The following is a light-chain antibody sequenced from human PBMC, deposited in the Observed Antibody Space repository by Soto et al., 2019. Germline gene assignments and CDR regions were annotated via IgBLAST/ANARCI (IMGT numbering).Light chain of an antibody. CDR3: QQHGSSSWT. J-gene: IGKJ1*01. CDR2: GAS. Sequence: EIGLTQSPGTLSLSPGERATLSCRASQSVSSSYLAWYQQKPGQAPRLLIQGASSRATGIPDRFSGSGSGTDFTLTISRLEPEDFAVYYCQQHGSSSWTFGQGTKVEIK. V-gene: IGKV3-20*01. CDR1: QSVSSSY.